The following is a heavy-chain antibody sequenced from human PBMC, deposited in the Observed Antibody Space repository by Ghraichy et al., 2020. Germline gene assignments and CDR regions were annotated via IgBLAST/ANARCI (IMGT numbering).Heavy chain of an antibody. V-gene: IGHV5-51*01. Sequence: GESLNISCKGSGYIFSSYWIGWVRQMPEKGLEWIGVIYPADSDTSYSPSFEGQVTISADQSTNTAYLQWNSLKASDTAVYYCARQLRVTRAGTFYFDFWGRGTLVAGSS. CDR3: ARQLRVTRAGTFYFDF. CDR2: IYPADSDT. D-gene: IGHD6-19*01. CDR1: GYIFSSYW. J-gene: IGHJ4*02.